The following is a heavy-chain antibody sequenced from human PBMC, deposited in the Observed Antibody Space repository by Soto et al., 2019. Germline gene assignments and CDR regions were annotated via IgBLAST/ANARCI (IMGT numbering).Heavy chain of an antibody. V-gene: IGHV3-30-3*01. CDR1: GFTFSSYA. CDR2: ISYDGSNK. CDR3: ARDPVDGYYYDPLDYYYGMDV. Sequence: WSLRLSCAASGFTFSSYAMHWVRQAPGKGLEWVAVISYDGSNKYYADSVKGRFTISRDNSKNTLYLQMNSLRAEDTAVYYCARDPVDGYYYDPLDYYYGMDVWGQGTTVTVSS. J-gene: IGHJ6*02. D-gene: IGHD3-22*01.